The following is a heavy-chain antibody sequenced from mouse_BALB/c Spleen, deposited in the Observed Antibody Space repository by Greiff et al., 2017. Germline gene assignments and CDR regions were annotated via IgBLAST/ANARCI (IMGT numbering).Heavy chain of an antibody. Sequence: QVQLKQSGPGLVQPSQSLSITCTVSGFSLTSYGVHWVRQSPGKGLEWLGVIWSGGSTDYNAAFISRLSISKDNSKSQVFLKMNSLQTDDTAMYYCARSPPLVPYAMDYWGQGTSVTVSS. D-gene: IGHD4-1*01. J-gene: IGHJ4*01. CDR3: ARSPPLVPYAMDY. CDR1: GFSLTSYG. V-gene: IGHV2-4-1*01. CDR2: IWSGGST.